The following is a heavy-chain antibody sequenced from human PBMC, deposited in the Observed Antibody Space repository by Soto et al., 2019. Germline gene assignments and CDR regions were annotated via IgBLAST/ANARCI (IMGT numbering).Heavy chain of an antibody. Sequence: PGGSLRLSCAASGFTFSDYYMTWIRQAPGKGLEWVSYISNSGGTIYYTDSVKGRFTISRDNAKNSLYLQMSSLRAEDTAVYYCARYGGSGLRKFDYWGQGTLVTVS. CDR2: ISNSGGTI. J-gene: IGHJ4*02. CDR1: GFTFSDYY. V-gene: IGHV3-11*01. CDR3: ARYGGSGLRKFDY. D-gene: IGHD2-15*01.